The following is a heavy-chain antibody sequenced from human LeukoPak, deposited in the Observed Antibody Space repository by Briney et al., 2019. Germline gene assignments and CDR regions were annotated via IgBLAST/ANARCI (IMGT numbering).Heavy chain of an antibody. Sequence: GASLRLSCAASGFTFSNYAMSWVRQAPGKGLEWVSAVSGRDTSTYNTDSVKGRFTISRDNSKNTLYLQMNSLSAEDTAIYYCAKWGDYDVLTGYYDSDYWGQGTLVTVSS. J-gene: IGHJ4*02. CDR2: VSGRDTST. CDR1: GFTFSNYA. V-gene: IGHV3-23*01. CDR3: AKWGDYDVLTGYYDSDY. D-gene: IGHD3-9*01.